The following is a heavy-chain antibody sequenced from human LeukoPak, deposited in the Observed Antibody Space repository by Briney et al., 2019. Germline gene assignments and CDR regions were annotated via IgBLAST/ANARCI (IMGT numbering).Heavy chain of an antibody. CDR1: GYTFTSYY. V-gene: IGHV1-46*01. Sequence: GASVKVSCKASGYTFTSYYMHWVRQAPGQGLEWMGLINPSGGSTSYAQKFQGRVTMTRDTSTSTVYMELSSLRSEDTAVYYCARTAGYCSGGSCYFYYFDYWGQGTLVTVSS. CDR3: ARTAGYCSGGSCYFYYFDY. CDR2: INPSGGST. D-gene: IGHD2-15*01. J-gene: IGHJ4*02.